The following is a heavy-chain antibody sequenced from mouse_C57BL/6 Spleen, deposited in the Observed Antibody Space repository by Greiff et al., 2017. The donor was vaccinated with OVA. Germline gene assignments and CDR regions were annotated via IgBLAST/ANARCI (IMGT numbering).Heavy chain of an antibody. Sequence: EVKLVESGGGLVKPGGSLKLSCAASGFTFSSYTMSWVRQTPEKRLEWVATISGGGGNTYYPDSVKGRFTISRANAKNTLYLQMSSLRSEDTALYYCARQNYERYFDYWGQGTTLTVSS. CDR2: ISGGGGNT. J-gene: IGHJ2*01. CDR1: GFTFSSYT. D-gene: IGHD2-4*01. V-gene: IGHV5-9*01. CDR3: ARQNYERYFDY.